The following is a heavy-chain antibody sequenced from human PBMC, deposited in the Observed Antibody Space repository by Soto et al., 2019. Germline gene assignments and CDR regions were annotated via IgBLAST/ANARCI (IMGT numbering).Heavy chain of an antibody. CDR2: IIPILHTA. CDR3: ATASYGSSWYHFNY. D-gene: IGHD6-13*01. Sequence: QVQLVQSGAEVKKPGSSVKASCKASGGTFSNYVINWVRQAPGQGLEWMGGIIPILHTANYAQKFQGRVTITADEFKTTAYMDLSSLRSEDTAVYFCATASYGSSWYHFNYWGQGTLVTVSS. CDR1: GGTFSNYV. J-gene: IGHJ4*02. V-gene: IGHV1-69*01.